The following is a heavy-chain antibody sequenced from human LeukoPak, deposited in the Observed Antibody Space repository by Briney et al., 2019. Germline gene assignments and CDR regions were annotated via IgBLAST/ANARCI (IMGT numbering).Heavy chain of an antibody. CDR2: IYTSGST. Sequence: PSETLSLTCTVSGGSVSSSSYYWGWIRQPAGKGLEWIGRIYTSGSTNYNPSLKSRVTISVDTSKNQFSLKLSSVTAADTAVYYCASCHNFGYYYYYMDVWGKGTTVTVSS. CDR1: GGSVSSSSYY. V-gene: IGHV4-61*02. J-gene: IGHJ6*03. CDR3: ASCHNFGYYYYYMDV. D-gene: IGHD3-10*01.